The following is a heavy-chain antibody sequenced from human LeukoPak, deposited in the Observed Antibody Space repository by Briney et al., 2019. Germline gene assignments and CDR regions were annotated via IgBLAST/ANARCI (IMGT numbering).Heavy chain of an antibody. D-gene: IGHD3-3*02. V-gene: IGHV4-59*01. CDR1: GGSISTYY. J-gene: IGHJ4*02. Sequence: PSETLSLTCTVSGGSISTYYWNWIRQPPGKGLEWIGYIYYSGSTNYNPSLKSRVTISVDTSKNQFSLNLTSVTAADTAVYYCARGGIRQTFDYWGQGTLVTVSS. CDR2: IYYSGST. CDR3: ARGGIRQTFDY.